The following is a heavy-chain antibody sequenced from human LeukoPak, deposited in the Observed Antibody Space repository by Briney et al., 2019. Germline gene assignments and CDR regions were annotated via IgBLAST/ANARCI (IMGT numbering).Heavy chain of an antibody. J-gene: IGHJ3*02. Sequence: SETLSLTCAVYGASFSGYYWGWISHPPGKGLEWLGEINHNGSTNYNPSLKSRVTISVDTSKNQFSLKLSSVTAADTAVYYCARFYSGSYPSDAFDIWGQGTMVTVS. CDR2: INHNGST. CDR1: GASFSGYY. CDR3: ARFYSGSYPSDAFDI. V-gene: IGHV4-34*01. D-gene: IGHD1-26*01.